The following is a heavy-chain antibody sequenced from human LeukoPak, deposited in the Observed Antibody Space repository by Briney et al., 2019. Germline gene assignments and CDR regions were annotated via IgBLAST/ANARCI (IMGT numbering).Heavy chain of an antibody. V-gene: IGHV3-9*01. Sequence: PGGSLRLSCAASGFTFDDYAMHWVRLAPGKGLEWVSGISWNNDNIHYADSVKGRFTISRDNAKNSLYLQMNSLRVEDTALYYCAKEPNKYSGYDYFDYWGQGTLVIVSS. J-gene: IGHJ4*02. CDR3: AKEPNKYSGYDYFDY. D-gene: IGHD5-12*01. CDR1: GFTFDDYA. CDR2: ISWNNDNI.